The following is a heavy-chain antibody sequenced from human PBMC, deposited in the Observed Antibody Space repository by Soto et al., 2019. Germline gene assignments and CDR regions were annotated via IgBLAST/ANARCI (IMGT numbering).Heavy chain of an antibody. CDR2: ISGGGDAT. D-gene: IGHD3-16*01. Sequence: GSLRLSCAASGFTFSIYAMTWVRQAPGKGLEWVSTISGGGDATYYADSVKGRFTASRDNSKNTLYLQINSLRAEDTAVYYCAKDYATLTNWGQGPPVTVSS. CDR1: GFTFSIYA. J-gene: IGHJ4*02. CDR3: AKDYATLTN. V-gene: IGHV3-23*01.